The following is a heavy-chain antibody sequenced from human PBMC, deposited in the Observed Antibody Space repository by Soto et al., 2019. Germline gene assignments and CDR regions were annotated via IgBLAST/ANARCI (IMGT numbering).Heavy chain of an antibody. V-gene: IGHV4-31*03. CDR2: IYYSGST. CDR1: GVSISSGGYY. CDR3: ANPYYDILTGYYNGNTYYYYGMDV. Sequence: SVTLSLTCTVSGVSISSGGYYWRWIRQHPGKGLEWIGYIYYSGSTYYNPSLKSRVTISVDTSKNQFSLKLSSVTAEDTAVYYCANPYYDILTGYYNGNTYYYYGMDVWGQGTTVTVSS. D-gene: IGHD3-9*01. J-gene: IGHJ6*02.